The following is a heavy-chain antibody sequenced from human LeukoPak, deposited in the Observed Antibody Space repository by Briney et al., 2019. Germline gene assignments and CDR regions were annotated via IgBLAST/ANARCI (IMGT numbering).Heavy chain of an antibody. J-gene: IGHJ4*02. CDR1: GGSIGGTNW. CDR3: SRESGPFCPFGY. Sequence: SETLSLTCGVSGGSIGGTNWWSWVRQPPGQGLEWIGEISLAGQTNYNPSLNGRVTMSLDKSSNQLSLHLTSVTAADTATYYCSRESGPFCPFGYWGQGTLVIVSS. D-gene: IGHD1-26*01. CDR2: ISLAGQT. V-gene: IGHV4/OR15-8*02.